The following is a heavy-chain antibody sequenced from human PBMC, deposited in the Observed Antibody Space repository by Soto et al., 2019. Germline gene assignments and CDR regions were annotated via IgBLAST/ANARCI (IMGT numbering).Heavy chain of an antibody. D-gene: IGHD3-22*01. Sequence: PSETLSLTCTVSGDSVTSGNYYWSWIRQPPGKGLEWIGYIYYSGNTNYSPSLKSRVTMSLDTSNNQFSLKLSSVTAADTAVYYCARALWYDSSGYYLDYWGQGTLVTVSS. J-gene: IGHJ4*02. CDR3: ARALWYDSSGYYLDY. CDR2: IYYSGNT. V-gene: IGHV4-61*01. CDR1: GDSVTSGNYY.